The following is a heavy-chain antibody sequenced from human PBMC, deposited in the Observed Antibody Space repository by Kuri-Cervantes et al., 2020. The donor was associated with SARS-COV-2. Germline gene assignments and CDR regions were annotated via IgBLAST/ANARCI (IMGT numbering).Heavy chain of an antibody. V-gene: IGHV3-33*08. CDR3: ASFKEAAGTDSKYYYYGMDV. CDR1: GFTFSSYG. CDR2: IWYDGSNK. J-gene: IGHJ6*02. D-gene: IGHD6-13*01. Sequence: GGSLRLSCAASGFTFSSYGMHWVRQAPGKGLEWVAVIWYDGSNKYYADSVKGRFTISRDNSKNTLYLQMNSLRAEDTAVYYCASFKEAAGTDSKYYYYGMDVWGQGTTVTVSS.